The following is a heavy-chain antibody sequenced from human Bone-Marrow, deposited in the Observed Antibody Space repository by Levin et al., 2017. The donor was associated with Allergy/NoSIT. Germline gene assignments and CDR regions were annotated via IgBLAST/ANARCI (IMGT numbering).Heavy chain of an antibody. CDR1: GFSLSTSDVA. V-gene: IGHV2-5*01. CDR3: AHRLTNYGLDH. D-gene: IGHD3-10*01. Sequence: SGPTLVKPTQTLTLTCTFSGFSLSTSDVAVAWIRQPPGEALEWLALIHWNDNERYSPSLKSRLTITKDTSKNQVVLTMTNMDPVDTGTYYCAHRLTNYGLDHWGQGTLVTVSS. CDR2: IHWNDNE. J-gene: IGHJ4*02.